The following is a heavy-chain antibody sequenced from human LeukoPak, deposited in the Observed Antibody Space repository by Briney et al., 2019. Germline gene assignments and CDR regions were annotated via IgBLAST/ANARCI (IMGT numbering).Heavy chain of an antibody. CDR1: GGTFSSYA. J-gene: IGHJ3*02. CDR2: VIPILGIA. V-gene: IGHV1-69*04. D-gene: IGHD3-10*01. Sequence: GASVKVSCKASGGTFSSYAISWVRQAPGQGLEWMGRVIPILGIANYAQEFQGRVTITADKSTSTAYMELSSLRSEDTAVYYCARGGSGSQYAFDIWGQGTMVTVSS. CDR3: ARGGSGSQYAFDI.